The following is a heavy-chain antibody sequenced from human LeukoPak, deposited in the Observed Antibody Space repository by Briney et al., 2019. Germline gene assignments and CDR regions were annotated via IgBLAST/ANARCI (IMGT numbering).Heavy chain of an antibody. D-gene: IGHD4-17*01. V-gene: IGHV5-51*01. Sequence: GESLKISCKGFGYSFTNSWIGWVRQMPGKGLEWLGIIYPGDSDTRYSPSFQGQVTISTDKSISTAYLQWSSLKASDTALYYCARRYSDSEIFDYWGQGTLVTVSS. J-gene: IGHJ4*02. CDR3: ARRYSDSEIFDY. CDR2: IYPGDSDT. CDR1: GYSFTNSW.